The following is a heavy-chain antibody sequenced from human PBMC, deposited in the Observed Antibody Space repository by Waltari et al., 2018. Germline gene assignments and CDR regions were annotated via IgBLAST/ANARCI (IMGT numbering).Heavy chain of an antibody. J-gene: IGHJ4*02. CDR2: IYHSGST. D-gene: IGHD5-12*01. Sequence: QVQLQESGPGLVKPSETLSLTCAVSGYSISSGYYWGWIRQPPGKGLEWIGSIYHSGSTYYNPSLKSRVTISVDTSKNQFSLKLSSVTAADTAGYYCARRGYSGYDFDYWGQGTLVTVSS. CDR3: ARRGYSGYDFDY. V-gene: IGHV4-38-2*01. CDR1: GYSISSGYY.